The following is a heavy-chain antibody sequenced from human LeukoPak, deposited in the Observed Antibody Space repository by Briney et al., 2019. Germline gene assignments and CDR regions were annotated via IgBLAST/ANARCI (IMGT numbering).Heavy chain of an antibody. Sequence: GGSLRLSCAASGFTFSSYAMSWVRQAPGKGLEWVSAISGSGGSTYYADSVKGRFTISRDNSKNTLYLQMNSLRAEDTAVYYCAKDCKTYYYDSSGYPPDAFDIWGQGTIVTVSS. D-gene: IGHD3-22*01. V-gene: IGHV3-23*01. CDR2: ISGSGGST. CDR3: AKDCKTYYYDSSGYPPDAFDI. J-gene: IGHJ3*02. CDR1: GFTFSSYA.